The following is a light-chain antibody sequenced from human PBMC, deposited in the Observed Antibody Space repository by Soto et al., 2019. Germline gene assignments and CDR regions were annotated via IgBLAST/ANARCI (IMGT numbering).Light chain of an antibody. V-gene: IGLV2-23*01. Sequence: QSALTQPASVSGSPGQSITISCTGTSSDVGSYNRVSWYQKHPGKAPKLIIYEGSKRPSGVSNRFSGSKSGNTASLTISGLQAEDEADYYCCSYAGSRVYVFGTGTKVTVL. CDR3: CSYAGSRVYV. CDR1: SSDVGSYNR. CDR2: EGS. J-gene: IGLJ1*01.